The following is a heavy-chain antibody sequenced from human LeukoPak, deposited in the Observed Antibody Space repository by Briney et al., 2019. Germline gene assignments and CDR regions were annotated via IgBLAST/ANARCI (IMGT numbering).Heavy chain of an antibody. J-gene: IGHJ4*02. D-gene: IGHD3-10*01. CDR2: IRPDGTNE. V-gene: IGHV3-33*01. Sequence: GRSLRLSWAAAGFIFSSYGMRWVRQAASKGLEWVAIIRPDGTNEYYADSVEGRFTISKDNSNNTLYLQMNSPRVEDTAVYYCARDGTYYSRSGSPKDYWGQGTLVTVSS. CDR3: ARDGTYYSRSGSPKDY. CDR1: GFIFSSYG.